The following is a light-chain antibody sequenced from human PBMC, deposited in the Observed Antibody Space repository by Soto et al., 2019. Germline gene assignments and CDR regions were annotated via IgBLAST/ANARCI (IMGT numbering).Light chain of an antibody. CDR2: GAS. CDR3: HQYGSSPPNT. CDR1: QSVSSSY. V-gene: IGKV3-20*01. Sequence: ENVLTQSPGTLSLSPGERATLSCRASQSVSSSYLACYQQKPVQDPRLLIYGASSRATGIPDRFSGSGCGTDFTITISSLEPEDVAMCYCHQYGSSPPNTFGQGTKVDIK. J-gene: IGKJ1*01.